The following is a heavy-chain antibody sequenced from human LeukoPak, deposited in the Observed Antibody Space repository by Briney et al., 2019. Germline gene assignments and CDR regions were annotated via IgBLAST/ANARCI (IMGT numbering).Heavy chain of an antibody. V-gene: IGHV3-48*03. J-gene: IGHJ5*02. CDR3: AGPDYDFWT. D-gene: IGHD3-3*01. Sequence: GGSLRLSCAASGFTFSSYEMNWVRQAPGKGLEWVSYISSSGGTIYYADSVKGRFTISRDNAKNSLYLQMNSLRAEDTAVYYCAGPDYDFWTWGQGTLVTVSS. CDR1: GFTFSSYE. CDR2: ISSSGGTI.